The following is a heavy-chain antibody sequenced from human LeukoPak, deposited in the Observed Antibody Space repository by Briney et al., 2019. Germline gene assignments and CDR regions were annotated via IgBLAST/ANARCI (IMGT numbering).Heavy chain of an antibody. CDR2: IRYDGSNK. Sequence: GGSLRLSCAASGFTFSSYVMHWVRQAPGKGLEWVAFIRYDGSNKYYSDSVKGRFTISRDNSKNTLYLQMNSLRPEDTAVYYCAGLPAYYYDTSGFYFDYWGQGTLVTVSS. CDR3: AGLPAYYYDTSGFYFDY. D-gene: IGHD3-22*01. J-gene: IGHJ4*02. V-gene: IGHV3-30*02. CDR1: GFTFSSYV.